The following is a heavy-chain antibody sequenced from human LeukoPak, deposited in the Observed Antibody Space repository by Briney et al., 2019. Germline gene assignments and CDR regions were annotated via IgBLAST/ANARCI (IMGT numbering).Heavy chain of an antibody. CDR2: ISVSGGST. V-gene: IGHV3-23*01. Sequence: RGSLRLSCAASGFTFSSYAMSWVRQAPGKGLEWVSAISVSGGSTYSADSEKGRFTISRDNSNNTLYLQMNSLRAEDTAVYYCAKETGLLWFGPSLMDVWGQGTTVTVSS. CDR3: AKETGLLWFGPSLMDV. CDR1: GFTFSSYA. D-gene: IGHD3-10*01. J-gene: IGHJ6*02.